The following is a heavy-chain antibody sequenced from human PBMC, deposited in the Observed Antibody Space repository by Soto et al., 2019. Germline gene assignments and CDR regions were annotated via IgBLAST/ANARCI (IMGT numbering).Heavy chain of an antibody. CDR3: ARVGTSGTYYDAFDI. V-gene: IGHV1-2*04. J-gene: IGHJ3*02. D-gene: IGHD1-26*01. CDR2: INPNSGGT. Sequence: ASVKVSCKASGYTFTDYYMHWVRQAPGQGLEWMGWINPNSGGTNYVQKFQGWVTMTRDTSISTAYMELSRLRSDDTAVYYCARVGTSGTYYDAFDIWGQGTMVTVS. CDR1: GYTFTDYY.